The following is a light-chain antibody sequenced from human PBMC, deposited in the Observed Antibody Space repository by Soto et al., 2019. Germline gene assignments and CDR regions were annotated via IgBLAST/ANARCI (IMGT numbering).Light chain of an antibody. V-gene: IGLV3-1*01. CDR3: QAWDSSTVV. Sequence: SYELTQPPSVSVSPGQTASITCSGDKLGDKYACWYQQKPGQSPVVVIYQDSKRPSGIPERFSGSKSGNTVALTISGTQAMDEAAYYCQAWDSSTVVFGGGTKLTVL. CDR2: QDS. CDR1: KLGDKY. J-gene: IGLJ2*01.